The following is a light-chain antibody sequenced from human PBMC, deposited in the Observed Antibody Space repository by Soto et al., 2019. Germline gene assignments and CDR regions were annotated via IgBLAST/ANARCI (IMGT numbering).Light chain of an antibody. J-gene: IGKJ1*01. CDR2: GAS. CDR1: QSVSSN. CDR3: QQYNNWPPWT. V-gene: IGKV3-15*01. Sequence: EIVMTQSPATLSVSPGERVTLSCRASQSVSSNLAWYQQKDGQAPRLLIYGASTRATGIPARFSGSGSGTEITLTISSLQSEDFAVYFCQQYNNWPPWTFGQGTKVDIK.